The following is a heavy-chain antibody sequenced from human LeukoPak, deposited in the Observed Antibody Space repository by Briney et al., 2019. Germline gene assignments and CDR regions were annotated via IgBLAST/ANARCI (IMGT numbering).Heavy chain of an antibody. Sequence: GGSLRLSCAASGFTFSTYEMNWVRQAPGKWLEWVANIKQDGSEKYYVDSVKGRFTISRDNAKKSLYLQMNSLRAEDTALYYCARDWSSSGITFDYWGQGTLVTVST. J-gene: IGHJ4*02. CDR1: GFTFSTYE. V-gene: IGHV3-7*01. CDR3: ARDWSSSGITFDY. D-gene: IGHD6-19*01. CDR2: IKQDGSEK.